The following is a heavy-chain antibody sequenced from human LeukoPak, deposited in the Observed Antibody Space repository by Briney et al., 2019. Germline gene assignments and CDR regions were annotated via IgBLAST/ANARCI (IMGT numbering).Heavy chain of an antibody. Sequence: PGGSLRLSCTASGFTFGDYAMSWVRQAPGKGLEWVAFIRGKAYGGTTEYAASVKGRFTISRDDSKSIAYLQMNSLKTEDTAVYYCTSGIAVAGYFDYWGQGTLVTVSS. CDR3: TSGIAVAGYFDY. CDR1: GFTFGDYA. D-gene: IGHD6-19*01. CDR2: IRGKAYGGTT. V-gene: IGHV3-49*04. J-gene: IGHJ4*02.